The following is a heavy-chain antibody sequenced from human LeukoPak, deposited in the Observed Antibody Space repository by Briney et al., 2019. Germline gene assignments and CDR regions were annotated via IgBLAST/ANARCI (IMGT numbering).Heavy chain of an antibody. Sequence: GGSLRLSCVASGLTFSSYSMNWVRQAPGKGLEWVSYISSSSSTIYYADSVKGRFTISRDNAKNSLYLQMNSLRAEDTAVYYCASAHCSSTTCYTPTRIDYWGQGTLVTVPS. V-gene: IGHV3-48*01. CDR3: ASAHCSSTTCYTPTRIDY. D-gene: IGHD2-2*02. CDR2: ISSSSSTI. J-gene: IGHJ4*02. CDR1: GLTFSSYS.